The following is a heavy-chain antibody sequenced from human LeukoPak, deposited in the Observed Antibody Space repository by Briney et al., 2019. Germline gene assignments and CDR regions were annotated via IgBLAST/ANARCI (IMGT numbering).Heavy chain of an antibody. CDR3: VSGRAVADGY. V-gene: IGHV3-7*01. Sequence: GGSLRLSCAASGFTFSSYWMTWVRQAPGKGLEWVANIKQDGSEKYYVDSVKGRFTISRDNAKNLLYLQMNSLRVEDTAVYYCVSGRAVADGYWGQGTLVTVSS. CDR1: GFTFSSYW. J-gene: IGHJ4*02. D-gene: IGHD6-19*01. CDR2: IKQDGSEK.